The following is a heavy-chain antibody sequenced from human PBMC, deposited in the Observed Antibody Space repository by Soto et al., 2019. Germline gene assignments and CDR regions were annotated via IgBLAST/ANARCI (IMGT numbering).Heavy chain of an antibody. V-gene: IGHV1-58*01. D-gene: IGHD6-19*01. CDR1: GFTFTSSA. CDR2: IVVGSGNT. Sequence: SVKVSCKASGFTFTSSAVQWVRQARRQRLEWIGWIVVGSGNTNYAQKFQERVTITRDMSTGTAYMELSSLRSEDTAVYYCAAAVAGPRYYYYYGMDVWGQGTTVTVSS. CDR3: AAAVAGPRYYYYYGMDV. J-gene: IGHJ6*02.